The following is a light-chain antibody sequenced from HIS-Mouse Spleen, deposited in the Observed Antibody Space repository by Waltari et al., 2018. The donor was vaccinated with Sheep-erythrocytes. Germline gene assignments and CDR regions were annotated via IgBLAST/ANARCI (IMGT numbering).Light chain of an antibody. CDR1: SSHGGAYNY. J-gene: IGLJ3*02. V-gene: IGLV2-14*03. Sequence: QSALTQPASVSASPGQSITLPCTATSSHGGAYNYVSWYQQHTGKAPKLMFYDVSNGPSGVSNRFSGSKSGNTASLTISGLQAEDEADYYCSSYTSSSTWVFGGGTKLTVL. CDR2: DVS. CDR3: SSYTSSSTWV.